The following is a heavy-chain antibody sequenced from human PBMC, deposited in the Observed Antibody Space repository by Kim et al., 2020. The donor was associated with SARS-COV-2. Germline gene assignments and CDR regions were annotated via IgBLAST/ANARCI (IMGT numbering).Heavy chain of an antibody. Sequence: GESLKISCKGSGYSFTSYWIGWVRQMPGKGLEWMGIIYPGDSDTRYSPSFQGQVTISADKSISTAYLQWSSLKASNTAMYYCATQLVDTDYYFDYWGQGTLVTVSS. CDR3: ATQLVDTDYYFDY. CDR2: IYPGDSDT. D-gene: IGHD5-18*01. CDR1: GYSFTSYW. V-gene: IGHV5-51*01. J-gene: IGHJ4*02.